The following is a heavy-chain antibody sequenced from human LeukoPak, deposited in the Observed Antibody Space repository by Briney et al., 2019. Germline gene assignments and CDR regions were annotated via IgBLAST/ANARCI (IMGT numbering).Heavy chain of an antibody. Sequence: PSETLSLTCTVSGGSINSYYWNWIRQPPGKGLEWIGYIYYSGGTNYNPSLKGRVTIAVDTSKNQFSLKLSSVTAADTAVYYCARGGSGWYQEYYYYYMDVWGKGTTVTVPS. D-gene: IGHD6-19*01. V-gene: IGHV4-59*12. CDR3: ARGGSGWYQEYYYYYMDV. J-gene: IGHJ6*03. CDR1: GGSINSYY. CDR2: IYYSGGT.